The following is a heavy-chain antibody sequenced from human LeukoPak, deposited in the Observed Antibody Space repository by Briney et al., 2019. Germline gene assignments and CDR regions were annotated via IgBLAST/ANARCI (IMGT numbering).Heavy chain of an antibody. CDR2: INHSGST. V-gene: IGHV4-34*01. Sequence: SETPSLICAVYGGSFSGYYWSWIRQPPGKGLEWIGEINHSGSTNYNPSLKSRVTISVDTSKNQFSLKLSSVTAADTAVYYCARARGYSYGPDAFDIWGQGTMVTVSS. CDR3: ARARGYSYGPDAFDI. D-gene: IGHD5-18*01. J-gene: IGHJ3*02. CDR1: GGSFSGYY.